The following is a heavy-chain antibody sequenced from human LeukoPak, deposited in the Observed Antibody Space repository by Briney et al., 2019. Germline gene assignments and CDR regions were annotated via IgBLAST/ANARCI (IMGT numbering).Heavy chain of an antibody. CDR3: AKGRQGKWEPFDY. V-gene: IGHV3-33*06. Sequence: GGSLRLSCAASGFTFSSYGMHWVRQAPGKGLEWVAVIWYDGSNKYYADSVKGRFTISRDNSKNTLYLQMNSLRAEDTAVYYCAKGRQGKWEPFDYWGQGTLVTVSS. CDR1: GFTFSSYG. D-gene: IGHD1-26*01. CDR2: IWYDGSNK. J-gene: IGHJ4*02.